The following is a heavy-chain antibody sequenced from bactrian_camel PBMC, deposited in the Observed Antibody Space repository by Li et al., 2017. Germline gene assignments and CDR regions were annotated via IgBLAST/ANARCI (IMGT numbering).Heavy chain of an antibody. CDR1: GYIPRSAF. J-gene: IGHJ4*01. CDR2: ILFNTSTT. CDR3: AADQIMVWRPRLSEYGYRY. D-gene: IGHD1*01. V-gene: IGHV3-2*01. Sequence: HVQLVESGGGSVQTGDSLRLSCTYNGYIPRSAFITWFRQAPGKEREGVATILFNTSTTRHADSVKGRFTISKDNAQNTLYLQMNSLKPEDTAMYYCAADQIMVWRPRLSEYGYRYWGQGTQVTVS.